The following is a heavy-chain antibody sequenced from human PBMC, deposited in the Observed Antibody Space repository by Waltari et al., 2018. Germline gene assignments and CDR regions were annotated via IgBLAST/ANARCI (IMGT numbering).Heavy chain of an antibody. Sequence: QVQLVQSGAEVKKPGSSVKVSCKASGGTFSSYAISWVRQAPGQGLEWMGGIIRIFGTANYAQKCKGRVTMTADESTSTAYMELSSLRSEDTAVYYCARGGGYYGGNHDAFDIWGQGTMVTVSS. D-gene: IGHD4-17*01. J-gene: IGHJ3*02. CDR1: GGTFSSYA. CDR3: ARGGGYYGGNHDAFDI. CDR2: IIRIFGTA. V-gene: IGHV1-69*01.